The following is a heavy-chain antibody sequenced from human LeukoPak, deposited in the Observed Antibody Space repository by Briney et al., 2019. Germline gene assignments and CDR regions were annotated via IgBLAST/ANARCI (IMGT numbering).Heavy chain of an antibody. CDR3: ARSRSGSYPNDY. CDR2: IYYSGST. D-gene: IGHD1-26*01. J-gene: IGHJ4*02. Sequence: PSETLSLTCTVSGGSISGYYWSWIRQPPGKGLEWIGYIYYSGSTNYNPSLKSRVTISVDTSKNQFSLKLSSVTAADTAVYYCARSRSGSYPNDYWGQGTLVTVSS. CDR1: GGSISGYY. V-gene: IGHV4-59*08.